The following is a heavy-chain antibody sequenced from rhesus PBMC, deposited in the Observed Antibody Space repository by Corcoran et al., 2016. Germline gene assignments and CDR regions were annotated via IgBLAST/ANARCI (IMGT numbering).Heavy chain of an antibody. CDR3: ARDLYSSGWNNFDY. CDR2: ITYSGST. D-gene: IGHD6-31*01. J-gene: IGHJ4*01. Sequence: QVQLQESGPGLVKPSETLSLTCAVSGYSISGYYWSWIRQAPGKGLELIGYITYSGSTSYNPSLKSRFTISRDTSKSQFSLKLSSVTAADTAVYYCARDLYSSGWNNFDYWGQGVLVTVSS. V-gene: IGHV4-122*02. CDR1: GYSISGYY.